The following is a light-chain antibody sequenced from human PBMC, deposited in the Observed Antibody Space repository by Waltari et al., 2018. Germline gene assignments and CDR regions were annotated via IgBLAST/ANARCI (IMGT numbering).Light chain of an antibody. CDR1: QSVSSS. CDR2: DAS. V-gene: IGKV3-11*01. Sequence: EIVLTQSPATPSLSPGERATLSCRASQSVSSSLAWYQQKPGQAPRLLVYDASNRATGIPARFSGSGSGTDFTLTISSLEPEDFAVYYCQHRSNWPLTFGGGTKVEIK. CDR3: QHRSNWPLT. J-gene: IGKJ4*01.